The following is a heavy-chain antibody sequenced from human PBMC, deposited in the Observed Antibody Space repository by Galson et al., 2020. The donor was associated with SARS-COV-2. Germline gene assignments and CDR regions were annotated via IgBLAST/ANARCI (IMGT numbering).Heavy chain of an antibody. J-gene: IGHJ4*02. CDR1: GFTFSSYG. D-gene: IGHD1-26*01. CDR3: ARGRVGALDPFDY. V-gene: IGHV3-33*01. Sequence: GESLKISCAASGFTFSSYGMHWVRQAPGKGLEWVAVIWYDGSNKYYADSVKGRFTISRDNSKNTLYLQMNSLRAEDTAVYYCARGRVGALDPFDYWGQGTLVTVSS. CDR2: IWYDGSNK.